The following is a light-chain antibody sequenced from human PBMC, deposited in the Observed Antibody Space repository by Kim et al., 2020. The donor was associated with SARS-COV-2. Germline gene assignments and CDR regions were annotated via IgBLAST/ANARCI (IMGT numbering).Light chain of an antibody. CDR2: NKD. Sequence: QGVTHSCSGKAPNIRSNSVNWYQQKPGQAPRLIIYNKDKGPSGVPGRFSASRSGTSASLAISGLQSEDEAYYYCAAWDASLNARVFGGGTKVTVL. CDR1: APNIRSNS. CDR3: AAWDASLNARV. V-gene: IGLV1-44*01. J-gene: IGLJ3*02.